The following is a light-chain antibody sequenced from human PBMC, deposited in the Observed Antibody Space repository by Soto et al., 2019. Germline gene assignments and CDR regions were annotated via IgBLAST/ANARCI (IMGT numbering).Light chain of an antibody. CDR1: QSVNTY. CDR2: DAS. CDR3: QQRRTWPLT. V-gene: IGKV3-11*01. Sequence: EIVLTQSPATLSLSPGERATLSCRASQSVNTYLAWYQHKPGQAPRLLIYDASNRATGIPARFSGSGSGTDFTLTITSLEPGDFAVYYCQQRRTWPLTFGQGTRLELK. J-gene: IGKJ5*01.